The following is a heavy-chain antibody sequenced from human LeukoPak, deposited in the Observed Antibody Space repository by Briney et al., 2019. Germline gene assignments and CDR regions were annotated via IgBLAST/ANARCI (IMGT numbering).Heavy chain of an antibody. D-gene: IGHD3-10*01. CDR3: ARLAPHNRVTMVRGVDY. J-gene: IGHJ4*02. V-gene: IGHV4-39*07. Sequence: SETLSLTCTVSGGSVSINNYYWGWIRHPPGKGLEWIGNIYYTGTTYYNPSLKSLVTISVDTSKNQFSLKLSSVTAADTAVYYCARLAPHNRVTMVRGVDYWGQGTLVTVSS. CDR1: GGSVSINNYY. CDR2: IYYTGTT.